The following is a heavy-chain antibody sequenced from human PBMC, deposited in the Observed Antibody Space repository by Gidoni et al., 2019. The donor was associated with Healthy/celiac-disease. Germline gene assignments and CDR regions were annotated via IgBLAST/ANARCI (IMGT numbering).Heavy chain of an antibody. J-gene: IGHJ4*02. V-gene: IGHV4-39*01. CDR3: ARHGVRGFLEWLLFFDY. CDR2: IDYSGGT. Sequence: LEWIGSIDYSGGTYYNPSLKSRVTISVDTSKNQFSLKLSSVTAADTAVYYCARHGVRGFLEWLLFFDYWGQGTLVTVSS. D-gene: IGHD3-3*01.